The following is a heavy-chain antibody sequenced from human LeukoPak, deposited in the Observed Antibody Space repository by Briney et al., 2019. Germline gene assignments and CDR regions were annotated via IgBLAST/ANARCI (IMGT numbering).Heavy chain of an antibody. D-gene: IGHD1-26*01. J-gene: IGHJ5*02. Sequence: GASVKVSCKASGYTFTGYYMHWVRQAPGQGLEWMGWINPNSGGTNYAQKFQGRVTMTRDTSISTAYMELSRLRSDDTAVYYCARGSAYSGSYLSAGWFDPWGQGTLVTVSS. V-gene: IGHV1-2*02. CDR2: INPNSGGT. CDR1: GYTFTGYY. CDR3: ARGSAYSGSYLSAGWFDP.